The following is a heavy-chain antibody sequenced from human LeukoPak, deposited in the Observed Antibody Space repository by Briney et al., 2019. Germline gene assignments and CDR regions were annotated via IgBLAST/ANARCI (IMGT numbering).Heavy chain of an antibody. CDR2: VNSYNGDT. D-gene: IGHD2-2*01. CDR3: ARGFCSSSSCHYYYYMDV. V-gene: IGHV1-18*01. Sequence: GASVKVSCKASGYTFTSYGVSWVRQAPGQGLGWMGWVNSYNGDTNYAQKLRGRVTMTTDTSTSTAYMELRSLRSDDTAVYHCARGFCSSSSCHYYYYMDVWGKGTTVTVSS. CDR1: GYTFTSYG. J-gene: IGHJ6*03.